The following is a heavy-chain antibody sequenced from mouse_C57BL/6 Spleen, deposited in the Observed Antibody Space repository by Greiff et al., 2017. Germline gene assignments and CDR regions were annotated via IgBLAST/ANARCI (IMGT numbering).Heavy chain of an antibody. CDR1: GFNIKDDY. CDR3: TRNYYGSSYVNY. V-gene: IGHV14-4*01. CDR2: IDPENGDT. D-gene: IGHD1-1*01. J-gene: IGHJ2*01. Sequence: EVQLKQSGAELVRPGASVKLSCTASGFNIKDDYMHWVKQRPEQGLEWIGWIDPENGDTEYASKFQGKATITADTSSNTAYLQLSSLTSEDTAVYYCTRNYYGSSYVNYWGQGTTLTVSS.